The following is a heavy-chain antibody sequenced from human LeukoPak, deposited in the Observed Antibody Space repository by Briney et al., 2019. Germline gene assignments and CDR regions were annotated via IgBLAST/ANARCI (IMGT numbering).Heavy chain of an antibody. D-gene: IGHD3-22*01. CDR1: GGSISSYY. J-gene: IGHJ3*02. V-gene: IGHV4-34*01. Sequence: PSETLSLTCTVSGGSISSYYWSWIRQPPGKGLEWIGEINHSGSTNYNPSLKSRVTISVDTSKNQFSLKLSSVTAADTAVYYCARHDSSGTTLLHDAFDIWGQGTMVTVSS. CDR2: INHSGST. CDR3: ARHDSSGTTLLHDAFDI.